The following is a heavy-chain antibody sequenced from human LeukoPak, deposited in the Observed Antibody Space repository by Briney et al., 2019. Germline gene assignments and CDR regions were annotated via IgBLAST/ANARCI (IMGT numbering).Heavy chain of an antibody. D-gene: IGHD3-10*01. V-gene: IGHV4-34*01. CDR2: INHSGST. CDR1: GGSFSNSY. CDR3: ARQNYGSAPLRY. J-gene: IGHJ4*02. Sequence: SETLSLTCAVYGGSFSNSYWSWIRQPPGKGLEWIGEINHSGSTNYNPSLMSRVTISVDTSKNQFSLKLSSVTAADTAVYFCARQNYGSAPLRYWGQGTLVTVSS.